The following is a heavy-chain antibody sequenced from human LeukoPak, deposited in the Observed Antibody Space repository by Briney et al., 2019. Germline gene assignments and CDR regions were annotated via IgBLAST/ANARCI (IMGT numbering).Heavy chain of an antibody. Sequence: PGGSLRLSCAVTGFNLRTYWIHWVRHSPGRGLEWIARINGEGSRISYADSVRGRFTISRDNAKNTAYLQMNNLRAEDTALYYCARDPGYYYYGMDVWGQGTTVVVSS. J-gene: IGHJ6*02. V-gene: IGHV3-74*01. CDR3: ARDPGYYYYGMDV. CDR1: GFNLRTYW. CDR2: INGEGSRI.